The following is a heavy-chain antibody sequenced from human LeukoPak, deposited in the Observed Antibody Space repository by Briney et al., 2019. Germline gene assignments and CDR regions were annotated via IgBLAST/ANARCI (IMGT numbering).Heavy chain of an antibody. Sequence: GGSLRLSCAASGFTVSSNYMSWVRQAPGKGLEWVSVIYSGGSTYYADSVKGRFTISRDNSKNTLYLQMNSLRAEDTAVYYCARDFSTRYSGFGNWFDPWGQGTLVTVSS. CDR2: IYSGGST. V-gene: IGHV3-53*01. CDR1: GFTVSSNY. CDR3: ARDFSTRYSGFGNWFDP. J-gene: IGHJ5*02. D-gene: IGHD5-12*01.